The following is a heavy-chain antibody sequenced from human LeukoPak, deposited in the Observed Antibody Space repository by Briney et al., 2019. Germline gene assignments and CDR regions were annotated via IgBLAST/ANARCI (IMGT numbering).Heavy chain of an antibody. CDR1: GGSISSYY. D-gene: IGHD6-19*01. CDR3: ARVYSSGWSPRWFDP. Sequence: SETLSLTCTVSGGSISSYYWSWIRQPPGKGLEWIGYIYSSGSTNYNPSLKSRITISVDTSKNQFSLKLSSVTAADTAVYYCARVYSSGWSPRWFDPWGQGTLVTVSS. J-gene: IGHJ5*02. CDR2: IYSSGST. V-gene: IGHV4-59*01.